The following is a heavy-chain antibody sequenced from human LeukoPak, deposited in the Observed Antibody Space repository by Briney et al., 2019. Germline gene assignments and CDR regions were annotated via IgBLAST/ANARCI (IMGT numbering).Heavy chain of an antibody. Sequence: GGSLRLSCAASGFTFRDYYMSWLRQAPGKGLEWVSYISSSGSTIYYADSVKGRFTISRDNAKNSLYLQMNSLRAEDTAVYYCARDTIGQQWLVPYWGQGTLVTVSS. V-gene: IGHV3-11*04. CDR3: ARDTIGQQWLVPY. J-gene: IGHJ4*02. D-gene: IGHD6-19*01. CDR1: GFTFRDYY. CDR2: ISSSGSTI.